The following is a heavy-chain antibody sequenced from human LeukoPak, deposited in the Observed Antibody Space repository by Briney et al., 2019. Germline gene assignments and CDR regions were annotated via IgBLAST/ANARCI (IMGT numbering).Heavy chain of an antibody. J-gene: IGHJ6*03. D-gene: IGHD3-10*01. V-gene: IGHV1-69*02. CDR3: ARVHGGGAYYMDV. CDR1: GGTFSSYT. CDR2: IIPILGIA. Sequence: SVKVSCKASGGTFSSYTISRVRQAPGQGLEWMGRIIPILGIANYAQKFQGRVTITADKSTSTAYMELSSLRSEDTAVYYCARVHGGGAYYMDVWGKGTTVTVSS.